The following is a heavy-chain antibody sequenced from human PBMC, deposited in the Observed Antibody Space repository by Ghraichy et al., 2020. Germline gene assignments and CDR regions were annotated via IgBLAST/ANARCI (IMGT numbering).Heavy chain of an antibody. D-gene: IGHD4-17*01. Sequence: SETLSLTCTVSGGSISSYYWSWIRQPAGKGLEWIGRIYTSGSTNYNPSLKSRVTISVDTSKNQFSLKLSSVTAADTAVYYCARAPHSGGDYVYWFDPWGQGTLVTVSS. V-gene: IGHV4-4*07. CDR2: IYTSGST. CDR1: GGSISSYY. J-gene: IGHJ5*02. CDR3: ARAPHSGGDYVYWFDP.